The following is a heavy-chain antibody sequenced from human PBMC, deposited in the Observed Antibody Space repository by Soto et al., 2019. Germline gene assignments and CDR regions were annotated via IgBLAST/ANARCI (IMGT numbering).Heavy chain of an antibody. CDR3: AGQSRIAAAGRDYFDY. V-gene: IGHV4-39*01. CDR2: IYYSGST. CDR1: GGSISSSSYY. D-gene: IGHD6-13*01. Sequence: SETLSVTCTVSGGSISSSSYYWGWIRQPPGKGLEWIGSIYYSGSTYYNPSLKSRVTISVDTSKNQFPLKLSSVTAADTAVYYCAGQSRIAAAGRDYFDYWGQGTLVTVS. J-gene: IGHJ4*02.